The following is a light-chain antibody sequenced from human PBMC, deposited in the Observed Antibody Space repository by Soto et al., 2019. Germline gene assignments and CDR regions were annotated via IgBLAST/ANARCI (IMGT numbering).Light chain of an antibody. CDR3: MQALQTPPYS. V-gene: IGKV2-28*01. J-gene: IGKJ2*01. CDR1: QSLLHSNGYNF. Sequence: DIVMTQSPLSLPVTPGEPASISCRSSQSLLHSNGYNFLDWYLQKPGQSPQLLIHLGSNWASVGPDRFSGGGSGTDFTLKISRVEAEDVGVYYCMQALQTPPYSVGRGTKLEIK. CDR2: LGS.